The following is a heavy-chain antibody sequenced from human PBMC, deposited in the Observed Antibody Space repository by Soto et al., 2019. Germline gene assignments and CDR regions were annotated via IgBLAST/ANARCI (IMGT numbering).Heavy chain of an antibody. CDR2: RVSGERT. D-gene: IGHD3-10*01. Sequence: PSETLSLTCTVSGDSITSYYGRWIRQPPGKALEWIGYRVSGERTVNNPSLKSRVTISLDPAKKQYSLEFKSVAAADTAVYYCARDLGIGSGTFDGWGQGTMVPVSS. V-gene: IGHV4-4*08. CDR1: GDSITSYY. CDR3: ARDLGIGSGTFDG. J-gene: IGHJ3*01.